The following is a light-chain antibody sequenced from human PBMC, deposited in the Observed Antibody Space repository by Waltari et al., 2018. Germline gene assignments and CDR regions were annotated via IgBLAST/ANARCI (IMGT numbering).Light chain of an antibody. CDR2: GAS. V-gene: IGKV1-39*01. CDR1: QSISEY. J-gene: IGKJ4*01. CDR3: QQSYT. Sequence: DIQMTQSPSSLSASVGEKVTITCRASQSISEYLNWYQQKPGKAPKILIYGASSLQSGVPSRFSGSGSGTDVTLSITSLQPEDSATYYCQQSYTFGGGTKVEIK.